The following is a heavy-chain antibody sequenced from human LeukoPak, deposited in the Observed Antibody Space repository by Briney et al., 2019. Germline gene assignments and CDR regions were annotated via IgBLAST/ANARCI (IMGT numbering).Heavy chain of an antibody. D-gene: IGHD3-9*01. CDR2: IVVGSGNT. CDR1: GFTFTSSA. V-gene: IGHV1-58*02. CDR3: AASYYDILTGRYYGIDY. J-gene: IGHJ4*02. Sequence: SVKVSCKASGFTFTSSAMQWMRQARGQRLEWIGWIVVGSGNTNYAQKFQERVTITRDMSTSTAYMELSSLRSEDTAVYYCAASYYDILTGRYYGIDYWGQGTLVTVSS.